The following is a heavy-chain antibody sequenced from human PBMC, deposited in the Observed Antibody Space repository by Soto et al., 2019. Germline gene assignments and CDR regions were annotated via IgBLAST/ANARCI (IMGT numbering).Heavy chain of an antibody. CDR1: GYSISGGYY. D-gene: IGHD6-6*01. CDR2: IYHSGST. CDR3: ARVSTSIAARPNPYYYYGMDV. J-gene: IGHJ6*02. V-gene: IGHV4-38-2*01. Sequence: KPSETLSLSCAVSGYSISGGYYWGWIRQPPGKGLEWIGSIYHSGSTYYNPSLKSRVTISVDTSKNQFSLKLSSVTAADTAVYYCARVSTSIAARPNPYYYYGMDVWGQGTTVTVSS.